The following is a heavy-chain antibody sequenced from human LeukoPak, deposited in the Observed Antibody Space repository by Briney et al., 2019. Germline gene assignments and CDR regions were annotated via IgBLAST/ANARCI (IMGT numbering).Heavy chain of an antibody. J-gene: IGHJ4*02. Sequence: GGSLRLSCAASGFAFSSYGMHCVRQAPGKGLEWVAVIWSEGSKKYYSDSVRGRFTISRDDSENTLYLQMSSLRVEDTAVYYCARDRGTTMVTLDYWGQGTLVTVSS. V-gene: IGHV3-33*01. CDR1: GFAFSSYG. CDR2: IWSEGSKK. D-gene: IGHD4/OR15-4a*01. CDR3: ARDRGTTMVTLDY.